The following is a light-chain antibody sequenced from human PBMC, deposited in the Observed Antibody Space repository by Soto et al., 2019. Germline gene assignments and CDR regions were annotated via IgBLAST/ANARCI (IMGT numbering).Light chain of an antibody. CDR1: TSDVGGYNY. Sequence: QSVLTQPASVSGSPGQSITISCAGTTSDVGGYNYVSWYQQHPGKAPKLMIYEVSNRPSGISNRFSGSKSGNTASLTISGLQDEDEADYYCGSYATSSYVFGTGTKVTAL. J-gene: IGLJ1*01. CDR2: EVS. V-gene: IGLV2-14*01. CDR3: GSYATSSYV.